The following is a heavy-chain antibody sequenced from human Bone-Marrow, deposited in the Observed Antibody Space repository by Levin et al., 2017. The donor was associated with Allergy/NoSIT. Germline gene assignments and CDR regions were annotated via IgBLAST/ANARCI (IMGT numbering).Heavy chain of an antibody. D-gene: IGHD1-7*01. CDR2: MSPSSGNT. J-gene: IGHJ4*02. CDR1: GYTFVSYD. CDR3: ARNPALTGTFEY. V-gene: IGHV1-8*01. Sequence: GESLKISCKASGYTFVSYDINWVRQATGQGLEWVGWMSPSSGNTGYAQKFQGRVTMTRDTSISTAYMELDSLTSDDTAVYYCARNPALTGTFEYWGQGTLVTVSS.